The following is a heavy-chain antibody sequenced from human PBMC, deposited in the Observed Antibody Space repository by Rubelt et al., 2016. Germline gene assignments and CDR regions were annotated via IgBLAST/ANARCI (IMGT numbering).Heavy chain of an antibody. J-gene: IGHJ4*02. CDR2: IYPGDSET. V-gene: IGHV5-51*01. CDR3: TRPFSTFDKIGSGSYDY. Sequence: GKGLEWMGIIYPGDSETRYSPSFEGQVTFSADQSINTAYLQWSSLKASDTAIYYRTRPFSTFDKIGSGSYDYWGQGTPLTVSP. D-gene: IGHD3-10*01.